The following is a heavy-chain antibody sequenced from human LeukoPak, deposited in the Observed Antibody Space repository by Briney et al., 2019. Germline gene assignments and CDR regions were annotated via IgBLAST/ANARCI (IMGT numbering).Heavy chain of an antibody. J-gene: IGHJ4*02. V-gene: IGHV3-48*04. CDR3: ARDSGAADY. D-gene: IGHD3-10*01. CDR1: GFTFSGFS. CDR2: ISSSGSTI. Sequence: GGSLRLSCAASGFTFSGFSMNWVRQAPGKGLEWVSYISSSGSTIYYADSVKGRFTISRDNAKNSLYLQMNSLRAEDTAVYYCARDSGAADYWGQGTLVTVSS.